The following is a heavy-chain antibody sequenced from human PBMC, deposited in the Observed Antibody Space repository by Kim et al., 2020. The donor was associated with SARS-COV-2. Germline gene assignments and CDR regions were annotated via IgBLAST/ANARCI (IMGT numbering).Heavy chain of an antibody. CDR2: IYYSGST. Sequence: SETLSLTCTVSGGSISSYYWSWIRQPPGKGLEWIGYIYYSGSTNYNPSLKSRATISVDTSKNQFSLKLSSVTAADTAVYYCARVRYYYDSSGYYRPIYYFDYWGQGTLVTVSS. D-gene: IGHD3-22*01. J-gene: IGHJ4*02. V-gene: IGHV4-59*01. CDR3: ARVRYYYDSSGYYRPIYYFDY. CDR1: GGSISSYY.